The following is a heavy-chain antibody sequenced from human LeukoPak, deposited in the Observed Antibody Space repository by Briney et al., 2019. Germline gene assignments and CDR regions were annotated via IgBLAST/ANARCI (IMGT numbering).Heavy chain of an antibody. Sequence: PGRSLRLSCAGSGFTFSSYGMHWVRQAPGKGLEWVAVISYDGSNKYYADSVKGRFTISRDNSKNTLYLQMNSLRAEDTAVYYCARAPLRYFDWSPIYYMDVWGKGTTVTVSS. CDR3: ARAPLRYFDWSPIYYMDV. J-gene: IGHJ6*03. CDR2: ISYDGSNK. V-gene: IGHV3-30*03. D-gene: IGHD3-9*01. CDR1: GFTFSSYG.